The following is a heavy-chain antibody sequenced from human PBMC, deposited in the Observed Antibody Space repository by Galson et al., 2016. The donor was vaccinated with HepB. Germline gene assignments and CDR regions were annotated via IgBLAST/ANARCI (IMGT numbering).Heavy chain of an antibody. V-gene: IGHV3-74*01. CDR3: ARDYWTGTSYNDY. Sequence: SLRLSCAASGFTFRSYWMHWVRQAPGKGLVWVSRINSDGSTTSFADSVKGRVTISRDNAKNTLYLQMNSLRAEDTAVYYCARDYWTGTSYNDYWGQGTLVAVSS. J-gene: IGHJ4*02. CDR1: GFTFRSYW. D-gene: IGHD1-1*01. CDR2: INSDGSTT.